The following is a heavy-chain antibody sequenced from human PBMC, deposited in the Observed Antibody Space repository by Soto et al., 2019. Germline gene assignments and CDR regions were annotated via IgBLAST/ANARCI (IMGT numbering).Heavy chain of an antibody. J-gene: IGHJ4*02. V-gene: IGHV3-30*03. CDR2: ISYDGSNK. Sequence: QVQLVESGGGVVQPGRCLRLSCAASGFTFSHYGIHWVRQAPGKGLEWLAVISYDGSNKHYADSVKGRFTVSRDNSKHTLYLQMNSLRAEDTAVYFCARYSGKYQGPIDYWGQGTLVTVSS. CDR3: ARYSGKYQGPIDY. D-gene: IGHD1-26*01. CDR1: GFTFSHYG.